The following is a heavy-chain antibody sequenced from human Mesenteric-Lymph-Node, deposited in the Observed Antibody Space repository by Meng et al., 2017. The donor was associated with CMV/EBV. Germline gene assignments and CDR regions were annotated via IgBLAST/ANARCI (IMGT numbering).Heavy chain of an antibody. CDR3: ARDPSGGVVTQDGPDV. D-gene: IGHD3-3*01. Sequence: LSLTCAASGFTVSSNYMSWVRQAPGKGLEWVSVIYSGDNTYYADSVKGRFTISRDNSKNTLYLQMNSLRAEGTAVYYCARDPSGGVVTQDGPDVWGQGTTVTVS. CDR2: IYSGDNT. CDR1: GFTVSSNY. V-gene: IGHV3-53*01. J-gene: IGHJ6*02.